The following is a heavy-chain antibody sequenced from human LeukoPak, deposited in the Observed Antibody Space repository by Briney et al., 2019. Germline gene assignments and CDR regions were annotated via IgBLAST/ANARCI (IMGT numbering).Heavy chain of an antibody. J-gene: IGHJ4*02. CDR2: ISGSGGST. D-gene: IGHD2-21*02. V-gene: IGHV3-23*01. CDR3: AKVLLAYCGGDCYSCSDY. CDR1: GFTFSSYA. Sequence: GGSLRLSCAASGFTFSSYAMSWVRQAPGKGLEWVSAISGSGGSTYYGDSVKGRFTISRDNSKNTLYLQMNSLRADDTAVYYCAKVLLAYCGGDCYSCSDYWGQGTLVTVSS.